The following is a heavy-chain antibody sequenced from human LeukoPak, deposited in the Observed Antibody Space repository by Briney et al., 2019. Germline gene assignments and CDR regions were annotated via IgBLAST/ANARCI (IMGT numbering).Heavy chain of an antibody. CDR1: GVTFDDYT. V-gene: IGHV3-43*01. CDR3: AKSGYYYYIDV. CDR2: IGWDGDSS. J-gene: IGHJ6*03. D-gene: IGHD6-25*01. Sequence: GGSLRLSCAASGVTFDDYTKHWVRQAPGKGLEWVSLIGWDGDSSSYADSVKGRFTISRDNSNNSVYLQMNSLRTEDTALYYCAKSGYYYYIDVWGKGTTVTVSS.